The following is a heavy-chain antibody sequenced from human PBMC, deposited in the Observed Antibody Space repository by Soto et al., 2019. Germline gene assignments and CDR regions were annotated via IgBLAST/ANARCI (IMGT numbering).Heavy chain of an antibody. CDR3: ARVIAARQSWFDP. CDR1: GYSFTSYG. J-gene: IGHJ5*02. Sequence: ATSVKVSCEASGYSFTSYGISWVRQAPGQGLEWMGWISAYNGNTNYAQKLQGRVTMTTDTSTSTAYMELRSLRSDDTAMYYCARVIAARQSWFDPWGQGTLVTVSS. CDR2: ISAYNGNT. V-gene: IGHV1-18*01. D-gene: IGHD6-6*01.